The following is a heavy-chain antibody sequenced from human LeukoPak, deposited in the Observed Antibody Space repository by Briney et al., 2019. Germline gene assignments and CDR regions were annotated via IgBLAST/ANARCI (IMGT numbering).Heavy chain of an antibody. CDR1: GYTFTSYY. Sequence: ASVKVSCKASGYTFTSYYMHWVRQAPGQGLEWMGIINPSGGSTSYAQKFQGRVTMTRDTSTSTVYMELSSLRSEDTAVYYCARDHMVRGVINYYYGMDVWGQGTTVTVSS. J-gene: IGHJ6*02. CDR3: ARDHMVRGVINYYYGMDV. D-gene: IGHD3-10*01. V-gene: IGHV1-46*01. CDR2: INPSGGST.